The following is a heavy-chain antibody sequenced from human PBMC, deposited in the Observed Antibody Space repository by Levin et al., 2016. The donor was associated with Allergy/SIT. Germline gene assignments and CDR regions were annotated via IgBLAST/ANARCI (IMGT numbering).Heavy chain of an antibody. CDR3: ARDLTYYYYYYGMDV. J-gene: IGHJ6*02. CDR2: ISSSSSTI. D-gene: IGHD3-9*01. CDR1: GFTFSSYS. V-gene: IGHV3-48*01. Sequence: GESLKISCAASGFTFSSYSMNWVRQAPGKGLEWVSYISSSSSTIYYADSVKGRFTISRDNAKNSLYLQMNSLRAEDTAVYYCARDLTYYYYYYGMDVWGQGTTVTVSS.